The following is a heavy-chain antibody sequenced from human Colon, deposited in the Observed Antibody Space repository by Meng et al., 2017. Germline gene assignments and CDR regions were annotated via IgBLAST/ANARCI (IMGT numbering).Heavy chain of an antibody. CDR1: GASISGDNW. Sequence: QLHLQESGPALVKPSGTLSLTCAVSGASISGDNWWSWVRQTPGKGLEWLGEIFHSGTSNYKPSLKSRVTISVDKSKNQFSLRLSSVTAADTAVYYCARRNSNNWFDPWGQGVLVTVSS. D-gene: IGHD2/OR15-2a*01. CDR2: IFHSGTS. J-gene: IGHJ5*02. V-gene: IGHV4-4*02. CDR3: ARRNSNNWFDP.